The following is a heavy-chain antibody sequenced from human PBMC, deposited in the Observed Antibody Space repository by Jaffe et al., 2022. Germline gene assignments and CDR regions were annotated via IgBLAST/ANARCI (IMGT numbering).Heavy chain of an antibody. D-gene: IGHD6-13*01. J-gene: IGHJ3*02. Sequence: QVQLQQWGAGLLKPSETLSLTCAVYGGSFSGYYWSWIRQPPGKGLEWIGEINHSGSTNYNPSLKSRVTISVDTSKNQFSLKLSSVTAADTAVYYCARVVVSIAAVNDDYAFDIWGQGTMVTVSS. CDR1: GGSFSGYY. CDR2: INHSGST. CDR3: ARVVVSIAAVNDDYAFDI. V-gene: IGHV4-34*01.